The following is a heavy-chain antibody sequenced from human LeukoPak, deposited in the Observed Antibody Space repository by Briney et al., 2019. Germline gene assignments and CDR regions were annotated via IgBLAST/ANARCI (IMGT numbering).Heavy chain of an antibody. D-gene: IGHD3-10*01. CDR1: GGSISSGGYY. CDR3: AREGVLWFGESHDAFDI. CDR2: IYYSGST. V-gene: IGHV4-31*03. J-gene: IGHJ3*02. Sequence: SQTLSLTCTVSGGSISSGGYYWSWIRQHPGKGLEWIGCIYYSGSTYYNPSLKSRVTISVDTSKNQFSLKLSSVTAADTAVHYCAREGVLWFGESHDAFDIWGQGTMVTVSS.